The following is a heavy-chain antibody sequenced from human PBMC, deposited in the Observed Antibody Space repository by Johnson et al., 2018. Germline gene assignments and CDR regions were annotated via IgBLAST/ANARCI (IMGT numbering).Heavy chain of an antibody. V-gene: IGHV3-74*02. Sequence: VQLVESGGGLVQPGGSLRLSCAASGFTFSSYWMHWVHQAPGKGLVWVSRINSDGSSTSYADSVKGRFTISRDNGKNTLYLQMNSLRAEDTAVYYCARGLAAADTYYYYYGMDVWGQGTTVTVSS. CDR3: ARGLAAADTYYYYYGMDV. D-gene: IGHD6-13*01. CDR2: INSDGSST. CDR1: GFTFSSYW. J-gene: IGHJ6*02.